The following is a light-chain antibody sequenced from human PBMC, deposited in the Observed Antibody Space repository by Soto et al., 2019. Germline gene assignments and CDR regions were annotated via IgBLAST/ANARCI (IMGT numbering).Light chain of an antibody. CDR3: SSYTGSSTLYV. Sequence: QSVLTQPPSVSGSPGQSITISCTGTSSDVGGYNYVSWYQQHPVKAPKLIIYEVSNRPSGVSNRFSGSKSGNTASLTISGLQAEDEADYYCSSYTGSSTLYVFGTGTKV. CDR1: SSDVGGYNY. V-gene: IGLV2-14*01. J-gene: IGLJ1*01. CDR2: EVS.